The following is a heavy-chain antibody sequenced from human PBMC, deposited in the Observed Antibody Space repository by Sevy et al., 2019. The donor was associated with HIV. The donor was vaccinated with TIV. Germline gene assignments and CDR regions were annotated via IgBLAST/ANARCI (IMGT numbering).Heavy chain of an antibody. Sequence: GESLKISCAASGFIFTDYLMTWFRHTPERGLGWVATIFQTGGDKYYVDSVKGRFTISRDNAKKSLYLQMNDLRAEDTAVYYCARGSTGNGWQVDYWGQGTLVIVSS. CDR3: ARGSTGNGWQVDY. D-gene: IGHD6-19*01. J-gene: IGHJ4*02. CDR1: GFIFTDYL. V-gene: IGHV3-7*02. CDR2: IFQTGGDK.